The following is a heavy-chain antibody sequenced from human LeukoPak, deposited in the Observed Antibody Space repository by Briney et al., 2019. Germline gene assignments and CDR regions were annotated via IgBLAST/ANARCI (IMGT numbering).Heavy chain of an antibody. J-gene: IGHJ4*02. CDR1: GFTFSSYN. CDR3: ARVGHSYGYTFDY. D-gene: IGHD5-18*01. Sequence: GGSLRLSCAASGFTFSSYNINWVRQAPGKGLEWVSSISSSSDYIYYADSVKGRFTISRDNAKNSLYLQMSSLRGEDTAVYYCARVGHSYGYTFDYWGQGTLVTVSS. V-gene: IGHV3-21*01. CDR2: ISSSSDYI.